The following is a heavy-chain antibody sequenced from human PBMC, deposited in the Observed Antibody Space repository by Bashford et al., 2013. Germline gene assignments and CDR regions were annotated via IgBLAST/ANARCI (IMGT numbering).Heavy chain of an antibody. CDR2: IFYSGST. Sequence: SETLSLTCTVSGGSISSGGYYWNWIRQHPGKGLEWIGYIFYSGSTYYNPSLKSRVTVSVDTSKNQFSLKLSSVTVADTAVYYCARGGITMVQGGRNWFDPWGQGILVTVSS. J-gene: IGHJ5*02. V-gene: IGHV4-31*03. CDR3: ARGGITMVQGGRNWFDP. D-gene: IGHD3-10*01. CDR1: GGSISSGGYY.